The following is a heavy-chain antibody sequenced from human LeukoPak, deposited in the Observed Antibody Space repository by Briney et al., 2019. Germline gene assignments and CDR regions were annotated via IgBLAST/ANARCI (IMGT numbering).Heavy chain of an antibody. CDR1: GFTFTDYY. CDR2: INPHSGVT. Sequence: GASVKVSCKASGFTFTDYYMHWVRLAPGQGLEWMGYINPHSGVTSFPQKFRGRVTLTTDTSISAAFMELSSLISDDTAMYYCVREGITKAFDLWGQGGLVTVSS. J-gene: IGHJ4*02. D-gene: IGHD1-14*01. V-gene: IGHV1-2*02. CDR3: VREGITKAFDL.